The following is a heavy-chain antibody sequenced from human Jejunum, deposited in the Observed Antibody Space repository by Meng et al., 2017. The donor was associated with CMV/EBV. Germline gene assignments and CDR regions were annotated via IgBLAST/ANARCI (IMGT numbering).Heavy chain of an antibody. CDR2: ICSGDTT. CDR1: GFSVGISH. Sequence: CKASGFSVGISHMNWVRQAPGKGLEWVSVICSGDTTHYADSVKGRFIISRDNSMNTLYLQMDSLRAEDTAVYYCVVGHDSRKVAYWGQGTLVTVSS. J-gene: IGHJ4*02. CDR3: VVGHDSRKVAY. D-gene: IGHD2-15*01. V-gene: IGHV3-53*01.